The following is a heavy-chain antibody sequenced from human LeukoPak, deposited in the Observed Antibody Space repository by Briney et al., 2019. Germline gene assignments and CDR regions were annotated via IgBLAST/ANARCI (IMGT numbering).Heavy chain of an antibody. Sequence: ASVTVSCKASGYTFTDYYMHWVRQAPGQGLEWMGWINPNSGGTNYAQKFQGRVTMTRDTPINTAYMELSRLRSDDTAVYYCARGSRYYYYYMDVWGKGTTVTVSS. CDR3: ARGSRYYYYYMDV. CDR1: GYTFTDYY. CDR2: INPNSGGT. J-gene: IGHJ6*03. V-gene: IGHV1-2*02.